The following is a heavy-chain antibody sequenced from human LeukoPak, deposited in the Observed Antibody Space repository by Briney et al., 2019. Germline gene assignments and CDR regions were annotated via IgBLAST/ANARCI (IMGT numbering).Heavy chain of an antibody. CDR2: ISTDGSSS. J-gene: IGHJ6*02. V-gene: IGHV3-74*01. Sequence: PGGSLRLSCAASGFTFSRYWMHWLRQAPGKGLVWVSRISTDGSSSTYADSVKGRFTISRDNGKNTLYLQMNRLRAEDTAVYYCASYLTSIPSGMDVWGQGTTVIVSS. CDR3: ASYLTSIPSGMDV. CDR1: GFTFSRYW. D-gene: IGHD2/OR15-2a*01.